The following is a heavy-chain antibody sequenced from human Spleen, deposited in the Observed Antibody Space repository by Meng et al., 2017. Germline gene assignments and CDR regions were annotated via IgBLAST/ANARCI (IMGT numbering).Heavy chain of an antibody. Sequence: GGSLRLSCTASGFTFGDYAMSWFRQAPGKGLEWVGFIRSKAYGGTTEYAASVKGRFTISRDDSKSIAYLQMNSLKTEDTAVYYCTRGPYDSSGYYQYYFDYWGQGTLVTVSS. CDR2: IRSKAYGGTT. CDR3: TRGPYDSSGYYQYYFDY. V-gene: IGHV3-49*03. D-gene: IGHD3-22*01. J-gene: IGHJ4*02. CDR1: GFTFGDYA.